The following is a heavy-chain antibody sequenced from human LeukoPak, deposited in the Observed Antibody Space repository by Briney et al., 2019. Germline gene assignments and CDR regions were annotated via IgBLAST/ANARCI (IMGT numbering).Heavy chain of an antibody. D-gene: IGHD3-22*01. Sequence: GGSLRLACAASGFTFSNYAMSWVRQSPGKGLEWVSTLSDRGSSTYYADSVKGRLTISRDNSKNTLYLQMSSLRAEDTAVFYCARDRVYYYDSSGSGDAFDIWGQGTMVTVSS. CDR2: LSDRGSST. CDR3: ARDRVYYYDSSGSGDAFDI. V-gene: IGHV3-23*01. J-gene: IGHJ3*02. CDR1: GFTFSNYA.